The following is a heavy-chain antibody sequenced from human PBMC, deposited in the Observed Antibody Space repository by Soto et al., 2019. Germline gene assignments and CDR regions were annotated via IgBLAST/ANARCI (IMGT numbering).Heavy chain of an antibody. CDR2: IIYSGST. CDR3: ARGKDFWSGYYTGSFDS. Sequence: QVQLQESGPGLVKPSQTLSLTCTVSGGSISTGGYYWNWIRQHPGKGLEWIGYIIYSGSTYYNPSLKSRVTISEDTSKNKFSLKLSSVTAADTAVYYCARGKDFWSGYYTGSFDSWGQGTLVTVSS. J-gene: IGHJ4*02. CDR1: GGSISTGGYY. V-gene: IGHV4-31*03. D-gene: IGHD3-3*01.